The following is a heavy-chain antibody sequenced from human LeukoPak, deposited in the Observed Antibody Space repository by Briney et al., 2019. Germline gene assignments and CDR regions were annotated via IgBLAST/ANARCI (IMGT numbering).Heavy chain of an antibody. CDR1: GGTFSSYA. D-gene: IGHD5-18*01. V-gene: IGHV1-69*13. CDR2: IIPIFGTA. J-gene: IGHJ3*02. Sequence: ASVKVSCKASGGTFSSYAISWVRQAPGQGLEWMGGIIPIFGTANYAQKFQGRVTITADESTSTAYMELSSLRSEDTAVYYCARSGTAMVILAFDIWGQGTMVTVSS. CDR3: ARSGTAMVILAFDI.